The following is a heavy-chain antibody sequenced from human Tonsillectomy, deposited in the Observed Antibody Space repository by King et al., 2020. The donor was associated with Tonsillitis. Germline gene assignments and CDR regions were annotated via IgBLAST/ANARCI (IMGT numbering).Heavy chain of an antibody. CDR1: GFTFRNYA. CDR3: AKAPRGFDWYFDV. J-gene: IGHJ2*01. CDR2: ISGDGSTA. D-gene: IGHD3-22*01. Sequence: VQLVESGGGLVQPGGSLRLSCAASGFTFRNYAMNWVRQAPGKGLEWVSTISGDGSTAYSAASVKDRLTISRDNSKDTMFLQLNSQRAEDTAVYYWAKAPRGFDWYFDVWGRGTLVTVSS. V-gene: IGHV3-23*04.